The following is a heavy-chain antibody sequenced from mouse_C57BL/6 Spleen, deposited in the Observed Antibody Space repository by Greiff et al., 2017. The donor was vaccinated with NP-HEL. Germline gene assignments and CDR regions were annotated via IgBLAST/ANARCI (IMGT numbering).Heavy chain of an antibody. V-gene: IGHV14-2*01. CDR3: ARGEQSYYYAMDY. CDR2: IDPEDGET. J-gene: IGHJ4*01. CDR1: GFNINDYY. Sequence: EVKLMESGAELVKPGASVKLSCTASGFNINDYYMHWVKQRTEQGLEWIGRIDPEDGETKYVPKFQGKATITADTSANTAYLQLSSLTSEDTAVYYCARGEQSYYYAMDYWGQGTSVTVSS.